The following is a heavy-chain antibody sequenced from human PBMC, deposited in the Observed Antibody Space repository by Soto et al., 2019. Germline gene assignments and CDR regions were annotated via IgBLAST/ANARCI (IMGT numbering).Heavy chain of an antibody. CDR2: VNSDGSTT. Sequence: GGSLRLSCAASGFIFNNYWMHWVRQVPGKGLVWVSRVNSDGSTTNYAESVKGRFTISRDNAKNTLFLQMNSLRVEDTAVYYCARGKYYDVSTGYSTFDPWGQGVPVTAPQ. D-gene: IGHD3-9*01. J-gene: IGHJ5*02. CDR3: ARGKYYDVSTGYSTFDP. V-gene: IGHV3-74*01. CDR1: GFIFNNYW.